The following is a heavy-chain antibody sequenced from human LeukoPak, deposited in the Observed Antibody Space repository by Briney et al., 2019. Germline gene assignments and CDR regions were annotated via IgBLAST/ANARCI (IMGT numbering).Heavy chain of an antibody. CDR1: GFTFSSYS. Sequence: PGGSLRLSCAASGFTFSSYSMNWVRQAPGKGLEWVSYISSTSLTIYYADSVKGRFTISRDNANNSLYLQMNSLRAEDTAVYYRARGGITVVRGVKRDYGMDVWGQGTTVTVSS. CDR2: ISSTSLTI. J-gene: IGHJ6*02. V-gene: IGHV3-48*01. D-gene: IGHD3-10*01. CDR3: ARGGITVVRGVKRDYGMDV.